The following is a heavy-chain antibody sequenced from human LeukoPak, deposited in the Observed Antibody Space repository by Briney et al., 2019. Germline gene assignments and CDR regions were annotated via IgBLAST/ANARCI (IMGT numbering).Heavy chain of an antibody. CDR1: GFSLSPSAMC. V-gene: IGHV2-70*11. J-gene: IGHJ5*02. CDR3: ARMGHSSGWYDNWFDP. Sequence: SGPTLVNPTQTLTLTFTFSGFSLSPSAMCVSWIRQTPGKALEWLASVDGDADKYYSSSVKTRLTISKDTSKNQVILTMTNMDPVDTATYYCARMGHSSGWYDNWFDPWGQGTLVTVSS. D-gene: IGHD6-19*01. CDR2: VDGDADK.